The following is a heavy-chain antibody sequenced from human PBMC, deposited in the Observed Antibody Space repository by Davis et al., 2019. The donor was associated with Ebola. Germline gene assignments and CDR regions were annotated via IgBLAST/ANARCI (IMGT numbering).Heavy chain of an antibody. CDR3: AKPRGNIYSSGWLYYFDY. D-gene: IGHD6-19*01. CDR2: ISGSGGST. V-gene: IGHV3-23*01. J-gene: IGHJ4*02. CDR1: GFTFSSYA. Sequence: GESLKISCAASGFTFSSYAMSWVRQAPGKGLEWVSAISGSGGSTYYADSVKGRFTISRDNSKNTLYLQMNSLRAEDTAVYYCAKPRGNIYSSGWLYYFDYWGQGTLVTVSS.